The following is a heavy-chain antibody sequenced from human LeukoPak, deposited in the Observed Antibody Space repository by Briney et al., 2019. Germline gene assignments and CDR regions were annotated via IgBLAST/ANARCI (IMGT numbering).Heavy chain of an antibody. CDR2: ISYDGSNK. CDR3: TRGTNDYGGIERKKPFDY. J-gene: IGHJ4*02. CDR1: GFTFSSYG. D-gene: IGHD4-23*01. Sequence: GRSLRLSCAASGFTFSSYGMHWVRQAPGKGLEWVAVISYDGSNKYYVDSVKGRFTISRDNSKNTLYLQMSSLRAEDTAVHYCTRGTNDYGGIERKKPFDYWGQGTLVTVSS. V-gene: IGHV3-30-3*01.